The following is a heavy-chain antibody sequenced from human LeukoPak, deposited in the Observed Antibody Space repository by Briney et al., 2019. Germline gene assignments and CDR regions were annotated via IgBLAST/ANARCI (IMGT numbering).Heavy chain of an antibody. D-gene: IGHD6-13*01. Sequence: ASVKVSCKASGGTFSNYAITWVRQAPGQGLEWMGRIIPTLDIANYAQKFQGRVTITADKSTTTAYMELRSLRSDDTAVYYCARRGAGAAGGCGYWGQGTLVTVSS. CDR1: GGTFSNYA. V-gene: IGHV1-69*04. J-gene: IGHJ4*02. CDR3: ARRGAGAAGGCGY. CDR2: IIPTLDIA.